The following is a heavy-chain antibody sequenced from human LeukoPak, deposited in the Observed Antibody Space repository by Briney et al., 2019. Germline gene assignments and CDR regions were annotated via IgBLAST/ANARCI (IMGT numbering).Heavy chain of an antibody. D-gene: IGHD3-10*01. CDR3: ARERAEFYGAGYYSAGFDY. CDR1: GGSISSYH. Sequence: SETLSLTCTVSGGSISSYHWSWLRQPPRKGLDWIGYIYYSGSTNYNSSLKSRVTISVDTSKEQLSLKLTSVTPADTAMYDCARERAEFYGAGYYSAGFDYWGQGTLVTVSS. CDR2: IYYSGST. J-gene: IGHJ4*02. V-gene: IGHV4-59*01.